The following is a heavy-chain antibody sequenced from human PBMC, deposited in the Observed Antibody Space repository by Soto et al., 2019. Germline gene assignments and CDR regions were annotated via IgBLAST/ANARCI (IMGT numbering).Heavy chain of an antibody. V-gene: IGHV1-18*01. Sequence: QVQLVQSGTEVKKPGASVQISCKASGYLFITYGIIWVRQAPGQGLEWMGFISGNNGDTNLAQKFQGRDTMTTDTPTTTAYMELKSLRSDDTAVYYCARESVLRVTYGFGFDLWGQGTLVTVSS. D-gene: IGHD3-10*01. CDR1: GYLFITYG. J-gene: IGHJ3*01. CDR3: ARESVLRVTYGFGFDL. CDR2: ISGNNGDT.